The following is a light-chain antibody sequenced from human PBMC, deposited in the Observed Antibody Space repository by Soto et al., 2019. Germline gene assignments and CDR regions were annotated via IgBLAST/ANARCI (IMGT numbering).Light chain of an antibody. V-gene: IGKV3-15*01. J-gene: IGKJ1*01. CDR1: QSFSSN. Sequence: EIVMTQSPATLSVSPGERATLSCRASQSFSSNLAWYQQKPGQAPRLLIYGASTRATGIPARFSGSGSGTEFTLTISSLQSEDSAIYYCQRYDNWSRTFGQGTKVDIK. CDR3: QRYDNWSRT. CDR2: GAS.